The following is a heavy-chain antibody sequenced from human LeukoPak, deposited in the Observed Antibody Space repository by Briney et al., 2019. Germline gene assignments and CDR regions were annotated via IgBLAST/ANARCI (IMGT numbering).Heavy chain of an antibody. CDR2: IYYSGST. Sequence: PSETLSLTCTVSGGSISTYYWSWIRQPPGKGLEWIGYIYYSGSTNYNPSLKSRLTISVDTSRNQFSLKLSSVTAADTAVYYCAREWVGYDYVWGSHAFDIWGQGTMVTVSS. V-gene: IGHV4-59*12. J-gene: IGHJ3*02. D-gene: IGHD3-16*01. CDR3: AREWVGYDYVWGSHAFDI. CDR1: GGSISTYY.